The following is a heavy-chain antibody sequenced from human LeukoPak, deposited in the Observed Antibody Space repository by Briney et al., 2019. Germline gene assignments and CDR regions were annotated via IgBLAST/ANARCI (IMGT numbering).Heavy chain of an antibody. Sequence: GASVTVSCKASGYTFTSYGISWVRRAPGQGLEWMGWISAYNGNTNYAQKLQGRVTMTTDTSTSTAYMELRSLRSDDTAVYYCARDRRGIAAAPYYFDYWGQGTLVTVSS. CDR3: ARDRRGIAAAPYYFDY. D-gene: IGHD6-13*01. CDR1: GYTFTSYG. V-gene: IGHV1-18*01. CDR2: ISAYNGNT. J-gene: IGHJ4*02.